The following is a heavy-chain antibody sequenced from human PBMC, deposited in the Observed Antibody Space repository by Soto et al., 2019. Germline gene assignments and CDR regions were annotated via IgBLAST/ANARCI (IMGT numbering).Heavy chain of an antibody. D-gene: IGHD6-6*01. V-gene: IGHV3-7*01. Sequence: EVQLVESGGGLVQPGGSLRLSCAASGFTFSSYWMTWVRQDPGKGLEWVANIHQDGSDKYYVDSVKGRFTISRDNAKNSLYLQMNSLRAEDTAVYYCARHRIAVRSFDYWGQGTLVTVSS. CDR3: ARHRIAVRSFDY. CDR1: GFTFSSYW. CDR2: IHQDGSDK. J-gene: IGHJ4*02.